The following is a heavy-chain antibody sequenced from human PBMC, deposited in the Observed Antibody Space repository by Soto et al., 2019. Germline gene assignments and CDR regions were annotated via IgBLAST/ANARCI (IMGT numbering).Heavy chain of an antibody. CDR1: GGTFSSYA. Sequence: SVKVSCKASGGTFSSYAISWVRQAPGQGLEWMGGIIPIFGTANYPQKFQGRVTITADESTSTAYMELSSLRSEDTAVYYCAAPGHYSSGWYPGNWFDPWGQGTLVTVPS. D-gene: IGHD6-19*01. CDR2: IIPIFGTA. V-gene: IGHV1-69*13. J-gene: IGHJ5*02. CDR3: AAPGHYSSGWYPGNWFDP.